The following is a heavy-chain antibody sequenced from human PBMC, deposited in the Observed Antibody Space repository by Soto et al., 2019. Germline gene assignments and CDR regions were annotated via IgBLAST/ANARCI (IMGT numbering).Heavy chain of an antibody. CDR3: AKDLNNRGSSSIDC. D-gene: IGHD6-13*01. V-gene: IGHV3-23*01. CDR2: ISGSGGST. Sequence: GGSLRLSCAASGFTFSSYAMSWVRQAPGKGLEWVSAISGSGGSTYYADSVKGRFTISRDNSKNTLYLQMNSLRAEDTAVYYCAKDLNNRGSSSIDCWGQGTLVTVSS. CDR1: GFTFSSYA. J-gene: IGHJ4*02.